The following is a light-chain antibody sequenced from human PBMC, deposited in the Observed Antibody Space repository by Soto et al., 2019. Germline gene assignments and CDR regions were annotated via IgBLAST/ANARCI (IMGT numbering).Light chain of an antibody. V-gene: IGLV1-44*01. CDR3: AAWDDSLKAML. Sequence: QSVLTQPPSASGTPGQRVTISCSGSSSNIGSNTVNWYQQLPGTAPKLLIYSNSQRPSGVPDRFSVSKSGTSASLAISGLQSEDEADYYCAAWDDSLKAMLFGGGTKLTVL. CDR1: SSNIGSNT. J-gene: IGLJ3*02. CDR2: SNS.